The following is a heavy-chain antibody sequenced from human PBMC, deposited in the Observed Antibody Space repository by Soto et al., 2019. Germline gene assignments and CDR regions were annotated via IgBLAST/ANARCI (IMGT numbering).Heavy chain of an antibody. Sequence: ASVKVSCKASGYTFTSYGISWVRQAPGQGLEWMGWISAYNGNTNYAQKLQGRVTMTTDTSTSTAYMELSRLRSDDTAVYYCARGGEQLVPYYYYYMDVWGKGTTVTVSS. D-gene: IGHD6-6*01. J-gene: IGHJ6*03. CDR3: ARGGEQLVPYYYYYMDV. CDR1: GYTFTSYG. CDR2: ISAYNGNT. V-gene: IGHV1-18*01.